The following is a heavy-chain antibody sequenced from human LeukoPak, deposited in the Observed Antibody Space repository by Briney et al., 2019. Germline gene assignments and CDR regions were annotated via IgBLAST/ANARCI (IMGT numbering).Heavy chain of an antibody. D-gene: IGHD4-17*01. CDR3: ARSAPLDDYGDYGGGFGLKEQNAFDI. Sequence: PGGSLRLSCAASGFTFSTYGMNWVRQAPGKGLEWVSSISGSGSNTYYPDSVKGRLTTSRDNSKNTLYLQMNSLRAEDTAVYYCARSAPLDDYGDYGGGFGLKEQNAFDIWGQGTMVTVSS. V-gene: IGHV3-23*01. CDR2: ISGSGSNT. CDR1: GFTFSTYG. J-gene: IGHJ3*02.